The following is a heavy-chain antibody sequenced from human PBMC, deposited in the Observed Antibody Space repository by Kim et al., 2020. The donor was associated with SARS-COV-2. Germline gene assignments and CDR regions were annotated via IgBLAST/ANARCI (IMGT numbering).Heavy chain of an antibody. CDR2: ISGSGSST. D-gene: IGHD3-10*01. V-gene: IGHV3-23*01. CDR1: GFTFNSYA. CDR3: ASPPITMVRGVVAIWFDP. Sequence: AASGFTFNSYAMSWVRQAPGRGLEWVSAISGSGSSTYYADSVRGRFTISRDNSKNTLYLQMNSLRAEDTAVYYCASPPITMVRGVVAIWFDPWGQGTLVTVSS. J-gene: IGHJ5*02.